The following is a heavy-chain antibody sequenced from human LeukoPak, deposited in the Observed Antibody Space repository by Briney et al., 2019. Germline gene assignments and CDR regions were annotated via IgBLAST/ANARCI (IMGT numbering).Heavy chain of an antibody. CDR3: ARSDIVVVPAAIRGAFDI. Sequence: PSETLSLTCTVSGGSISSGSYYWSWIRQPAGKGLEWIGRIYTSGSTNYNPSLESRVTISVDTSKNQFSLKLSSVTAADRAVYYCARSDIVVVPAAIRGAFDIWGQGTMVTVSS. J-gene: IGHJ3*02. V-gene: IGHV4-61*02. CDR2: IYTSGST. CDR1: GGSISSGSYY. D-gene: IGHD2-2*02.